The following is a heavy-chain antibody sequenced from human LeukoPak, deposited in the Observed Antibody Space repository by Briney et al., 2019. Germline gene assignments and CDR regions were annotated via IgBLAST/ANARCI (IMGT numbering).Heavy chain of an antibody. D-gene: IGHD4-17*01. CDR2: ISYSGST. CDR1: SGSISSYY. V-gene: IGHV4-59*01. J-gene: IGHJ4*02. CDR3: ARGPTRYYFDC. Sequence: SETLSLTCTVSSGSISSYYWSWIRQPPGKGLEWIGYISYSGSTNYNPSLKSRVTISVDTSKNQFSLGLSSVTAADTAVYYCARGPTRYYFDCWGQGTLVTVSS.